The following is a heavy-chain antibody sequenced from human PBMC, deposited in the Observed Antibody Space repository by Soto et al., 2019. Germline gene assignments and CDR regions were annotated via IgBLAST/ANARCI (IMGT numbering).Heavy chain of an antibody. Sequence: PGGSLRLSCAASRFTSRSSWMHWVRQTPGKGLVCVSHISTAGNSTYYADSVKGRFTISRDFAKNTVYLQTNRLRAEDTSVYYCARVGEQWLTRNYYFDYWGQGTLVTVSS. V-gene: IGHV3-74*01. CDR2: ISTAGNST. CDR1: RFTSRSSW. D-gene: IGHD6-19*01. J-gene: IGHJ4*02. CDR3: ARVGEQWLTRNYYFDY.